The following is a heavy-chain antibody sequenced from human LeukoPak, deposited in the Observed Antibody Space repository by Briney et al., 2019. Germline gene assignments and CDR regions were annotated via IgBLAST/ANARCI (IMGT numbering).Heavy chain of an antibody. CDR2: INSDGSST. D-gene: IGHD6-13*01. J-gene: IGHJ4*02. CDR1: GFTLSSYW. Sequence: GGSLRLSCAASGFTLSSYWMHWVRQAPGKGLVWVSRINSDGSSTTYADSVKGRCTISRDNAKNTLYLQMNSLRAEDTGVYYCARIASHSSSWYDGGYWGQGTLVTVSS. CDR3: ARIASHSSSWYDGGY. V-gene: IGHV3-74*01.